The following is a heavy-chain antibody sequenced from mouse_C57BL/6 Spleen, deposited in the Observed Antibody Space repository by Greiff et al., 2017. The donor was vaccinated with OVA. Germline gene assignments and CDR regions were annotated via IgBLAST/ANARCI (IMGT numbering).Heavy chain of an antibody. D-gene: IGHD1-1*01. CDR1: GYTFTSYW. V-gene: IGHV1-64*01. J-gene: IGHJ4*01. Sequence: QVQLQQPGAELVKPGASVKLSCKASGYTFTSYWMHWVKQRPGQGLEWIGMIHPNSGSTNYNEKFKSKATLTVDKSSSTAYMQLSSLTSEDSAVYYWARRILVHGSSLEGDYYARDYWGQGTSVTVSS. CDR3: ARRILVHGSSLEGDYYARDY. CDR2: IHPNSGST.